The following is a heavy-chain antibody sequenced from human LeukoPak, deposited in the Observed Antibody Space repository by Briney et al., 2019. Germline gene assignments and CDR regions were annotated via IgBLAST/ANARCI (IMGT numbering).Heavy chain of an antibody. Sequence: GASVKVSCKASGGTFSSYAISWVRQAPGQRLEWMGWINAGNGNTKYSQKFQGRVTITRDTSASTAYMELSSLRSEDTAVYYCARDVALTYGMDVWGQGTTVTVSS. J-gene: IGHJ6*02. CDR1: GGTFSSYA. D-gene: IGHD2-15*01. CDR3: ARDVALTYGMDV. V-gene: IGHV1-3*01. CDR2: INAGNGNT.